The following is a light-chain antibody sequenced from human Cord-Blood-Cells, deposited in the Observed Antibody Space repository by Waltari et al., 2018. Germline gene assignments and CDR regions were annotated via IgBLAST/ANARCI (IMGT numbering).Light chain of an antibody. CDR2: LGS. J-gene: IGKJ2*01. Sequence: DIVMPQSPLSPPVTPGEPASISYRSSQSLLHSNGYNYLDWYLQKPGQSPQLLIYLGSNRASGVPDRFSGSGSGTDFTLKISRVEAEDVGVYYCMQALQTPYTFGQGTKLEIK. CDR1: QSLLHSNGYNY. CDR3: MQALQTPYT. V-gene: IGKV2-28*01.